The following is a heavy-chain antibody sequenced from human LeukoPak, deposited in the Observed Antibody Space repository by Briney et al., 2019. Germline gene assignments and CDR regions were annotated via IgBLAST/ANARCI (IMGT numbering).Heavy chain of an antibody. D-gene: IGHD3-22*01. CDR3: AKELDSSGYYLSEYFQH. CDR1: GFTFSSYW. CDR2: IKQDGSEK. J-gene: IGHJ1*01. Sequence: GGSLRLSCAASGFTFSSYWMSWVRQAPGKGLEWVANIKQDGSEKYYVDSVKGRFTISRDNAKNSLYLQMNSLRAEDTAVYYCAKELDSSGYYLSEYFQHWGQGTLVTVSS. V-gene: IGHV3-7*01.